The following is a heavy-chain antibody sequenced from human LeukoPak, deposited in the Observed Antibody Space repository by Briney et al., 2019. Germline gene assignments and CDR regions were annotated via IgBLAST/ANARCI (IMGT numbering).Heavy chain of an antibody. Sequence: SSETLSLTCTVSGGSISSYYWSWIRQPPGKGLECIGYIYYSGNTNYNPSLTSRVTISIDTYKNQFSLKLSSVTAADTDVYYCASRTYYYDRKDAFDIWGQGTLVTVSS. CDR2: IYYSGNT. V-gene: IGHV4-59*01. CDR3: ASRTYYYDRKDAFDI. J-gene: IGHJ3*02. D-gene: IGHD3-22*01. CDR1: GGSISSYY.